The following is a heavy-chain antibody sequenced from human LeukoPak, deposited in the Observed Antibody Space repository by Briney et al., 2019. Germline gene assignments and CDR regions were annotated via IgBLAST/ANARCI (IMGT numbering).Heavy chain of an antibody. CDR3: ARAGRVGATKY. Sequence: GASVKVSCKASGYTFTSYGISWVRQAPGQGLEWMGWISAYNGNTNYAQKFQGRVTMTRDTSISTAYMDLSRPRSDDTAVYYCARAGRVGATKYWGQGTLVTVSS. J-gene: IGHJ4*02. V-gene: IGHV1-18*01. CDR2: ISAYNGNT. CDR1: GYTFTSYG. D-gene: IGHD1-26*01.